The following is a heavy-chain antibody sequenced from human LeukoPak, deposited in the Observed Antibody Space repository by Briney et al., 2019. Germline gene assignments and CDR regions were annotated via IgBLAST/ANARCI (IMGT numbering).Heavy chain of an antibody. J-gene: IGHJ4*02. CDR1: EFTFSDYY. Sequence: GGSLRLSCAASEFTFSDYYMSWIRHTPGRGLGWGSFISSSVGHIYYADSMKSVFTIHRDNAKNSMYLQMNRLRADDTALYYCARNPHPRIPAAGTVIRLDSWGQGTLVTVSS. CDR2: ISSSVGHI. V-gene: IGHV3-11*01. D-gene: IGHD2-2*01. CDR3: ARNPHPRIPAAGTVIRLDS.